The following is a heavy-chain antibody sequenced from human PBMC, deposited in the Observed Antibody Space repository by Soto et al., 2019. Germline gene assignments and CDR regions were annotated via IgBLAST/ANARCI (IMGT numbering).Heavy chain of an antibody. V-gene: IGHV4-59*01. CDR3: ARQYGDYVRGAFDI. CDR2: IYYSGST. Sequence: SETQSLTCTVSGCSISSYYWSWIRQPPGKGLEWIGYIYYSGSTNYNPSLKSRVTISVDTSKNQFSLKLSSVTAADTAVYYCARQYGDYVRGAFDIWGQGTMVTVSS. J-gene: IGHJ3*02. CDR1: GCSISSYY. D-gene: IGHD4-17*01.